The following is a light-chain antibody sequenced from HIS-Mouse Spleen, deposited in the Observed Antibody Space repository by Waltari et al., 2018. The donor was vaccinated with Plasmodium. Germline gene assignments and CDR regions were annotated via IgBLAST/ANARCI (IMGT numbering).Light chain of an antibody. V-gene: IGLV3-10*01. J-gene: IGLJ3*02. CDR1: ALPKNY. CDR3: YSTDSSGNHRV. Sequence: SYELTQPPSVSVSPGQTARTTVSGGALPKNYAYWYQQKSGPAPVLVIYEDSKRPSGIPERFSGSSSGTMATLTISGAQVEDEADYYCYSTDSSGNHRVFGGGTKLTVL. CDR2: EDS.